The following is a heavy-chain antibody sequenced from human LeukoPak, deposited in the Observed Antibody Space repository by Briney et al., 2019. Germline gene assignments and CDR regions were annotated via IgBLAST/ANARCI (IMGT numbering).Heavy chain of an antibody. V-gene: IGHV1-69*04. J-gene: IGHJ6*02. CDR2: IIPILGIA. CDR3: ASKQWLDYYYYYGMDV. D-gene: IGHD6-19*01. Sequence: SVKVSCKASGGTFSSYAISWVRQAPGQGLEWMGRIIPILGIANYAQKFQGRVTITADKSTSTAYMELSSLRSEGTAVYYCASKQWLDYYYYYGMDVWGQGTTVTVSS. CDR1: GGTFSSYA.